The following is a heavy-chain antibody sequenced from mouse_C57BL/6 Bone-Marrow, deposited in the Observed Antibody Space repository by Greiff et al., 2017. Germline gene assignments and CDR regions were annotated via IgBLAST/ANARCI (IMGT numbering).Heavy chain of an antibody. CDR1: GYKFTDYY. CDR3: AKKVTTCDYAMDY. D-gene: IGHD2-5*01. V-gene: IGHV1-26*01. Sequence: EVHLVESGPELVKPGASVKISCKASGYKFTDYYMNWVKQSHGKSLEWIGDINPNNGGTSYNQKFKGKATLTVDKSSSTASMELRSLTSEDSAVYYCAKKVTTCDYAMDYWGQGTSVTVSS. CDR2: INPNNGGT. J-gene: IGHJ4*01.